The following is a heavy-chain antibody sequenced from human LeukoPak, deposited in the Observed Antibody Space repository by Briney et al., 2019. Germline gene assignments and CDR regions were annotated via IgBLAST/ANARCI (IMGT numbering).Heavy chain of an antibody. D-gene: IGHD3-3*01. CDR3: ARDRSTGRFLESAFDY. V-gene: IGHV1-69*13. Sequence: GASVKVSCKASGGTFSSYAISWVRQAPGQGLEWMGGIIPIFGTANYAQKFQGRVTITADESTSTAYMELSSLRSEDTAVYYCARDRSTGRFLESAFDYWGQGTLVTVSS. CDR1: GGTFSSYA. J-gene: IGHJ4*02. CDR2: IIPIFGTA.